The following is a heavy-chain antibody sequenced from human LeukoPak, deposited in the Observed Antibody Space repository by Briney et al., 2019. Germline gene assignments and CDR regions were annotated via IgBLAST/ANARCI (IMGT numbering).Heavy chain of an antibody. CDR3: CSGSYRLDY. Sequence: GGSLRLSCAASGFTFSSYWMSWVRQAPGKGLEWVANIKQDGSEKYYVDSVKGRFTISRDNAKNSLYLQMNSLRTEDPAVYYCCSGSYRLDYWGQGTLVTVSS. V-gene: IGHV3-7*05. CDR1: GFTFSSYW. J-gene: IGHJ4*02. D-gene: IGHD1-26*01. CDR2: IKQDGSEK.